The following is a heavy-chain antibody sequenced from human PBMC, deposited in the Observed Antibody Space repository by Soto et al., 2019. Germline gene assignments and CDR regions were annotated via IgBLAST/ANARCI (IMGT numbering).Heavy chain of an antibody. CDR1: GGSISHFY. Sequence: KPSETLSLACTVSGGSISHFYWSWIRQSPGKGLEWLGYIYDSGSTSYNPSLKSRVTMSMDTSKTQFSLNLSSVTAADTAVYFCAAFYYAIFTGHFAFDIWGHGTMVTGSS. J-gene: IGHJ3*02. V-gene: IGHV4-59*01. D-gene: IGHD3-9*01. CDR2: IYDSGST. CDR3: AAFYYAIFTGHFAFDI.